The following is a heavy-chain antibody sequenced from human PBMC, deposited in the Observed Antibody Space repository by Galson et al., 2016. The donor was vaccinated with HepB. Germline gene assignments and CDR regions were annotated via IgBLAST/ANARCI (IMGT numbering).Heavy chain of an antibody. CDR3: ARDYGAGGFYYFSY. CDR2: INPTGGST. J-gene: IGHJ4*02. V-gene: IGHV1-46*01. CDR1: GYTFTSYY. Sequence: SVKVSCKASGYTFTSYYVYWVRQAPGRGLEWVGVINPTGGSTDFAPRFQDRVTLTRDTSTGTVYMELTSLTSDDTAVYYCARDYGAGGFYYFSYLCQGTLITFSS. D-gene: IGHD6-13*01.